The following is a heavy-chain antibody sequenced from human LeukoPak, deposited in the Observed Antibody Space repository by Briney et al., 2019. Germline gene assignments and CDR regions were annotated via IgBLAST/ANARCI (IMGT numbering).Heavy chain of an antibody. Sequence: ASVKVSCKASGYTLTSYDINWVRQATGQGLEWMGWMNPNSGNTGYAQKFQGRVTMTRNTSISTAYMELSSLRSEDTAVYYCARVGYSYGTRARSYYYMDVWGKGTTVTVSS. CDR3: ARVGYSYGTRARSYYYMDV. V-gene: IGHV1-8*01. J-gene: IGHJ6*03. D-gene: IGHD5-18*01. CDR2: MNPNSGNT. CDR1: GYTLTSYD.